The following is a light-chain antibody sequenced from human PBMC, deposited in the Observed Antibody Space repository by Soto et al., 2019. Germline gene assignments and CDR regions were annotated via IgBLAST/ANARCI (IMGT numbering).Light chain of an antibody. CDR3: CSYAGGPYV. Sequence: QSVLTQPRSVSGSPGQSVTISCTGTSSDVGGYNYVSWYQQHPGKAPKIIICDVSKRPSGVPDRFSGSKSGNTASLTISGLQAEEEADYYCCSYAGGPYVFGTGTKVIVL. J-gene: IGLJ1*01. V-gene: IGLV2-11*01. CDR2: DVS. CDR1: SSDVGGYNY.